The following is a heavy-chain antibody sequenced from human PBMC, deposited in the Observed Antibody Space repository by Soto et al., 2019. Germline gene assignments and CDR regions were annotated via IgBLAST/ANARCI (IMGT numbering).Heavy chain of an antibody. D-gene: IGHD2-2*01. J-gene: IGHJ6*02. CDR2: IYYSGST. CDR3: ARGVAIVVVPAAAPEADGMDV. V-gene: IGHV4-31*03. CDR1: GGSISSGGYY. Sequence: QVQLHESGPGLVKPSQTLSLTCTVSGGSISSGGYYWSWIRQHPGKGLEWIGYIYYSGSTYYNPSLKSRVTISVDTSKNQFSLKLSSVTAADTAVYYCARGVAIVVVPAAAPEADGMDVWGQGTTVTVSS.